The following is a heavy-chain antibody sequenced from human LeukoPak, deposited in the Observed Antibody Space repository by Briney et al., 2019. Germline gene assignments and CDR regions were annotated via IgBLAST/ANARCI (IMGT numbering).Heavy chain of an antibody. CDR2: ISAYNGNT. D-gene: IGHD6-13*01. J-gene: IGHJ6*02. V-gene: IGHV1-18*01. CDR3: ARSAAGTPCYYYGMDV. Sequence: ISWVRQAPGQGLEWMGWISAYNGNTNYAQKLQGRVTMTTDTSTSTAYMELRSLRSDDTAVYYCARSAAGTPCYYYGMDVWGQGTTVTVSS.